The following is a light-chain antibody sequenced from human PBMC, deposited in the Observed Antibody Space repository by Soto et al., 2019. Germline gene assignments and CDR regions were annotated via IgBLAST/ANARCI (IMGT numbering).Light chain of an antibody. J-gene: IGLJ3*02. Sequence: QSALTQPRSVSGSPGQSVTISCTGTSSDVGGYNYVSWYQQHPGKAPKLMIYDVSKRPSRVPDRFSGSKSGNTASLTISGLQAEDEADYYCCSYSSSYTWVLGGGTKHTVL. CDR1: SSDVGGYNY. CDR3: CSYSSSYTWV. V-gene: IGLV2-11*01. CDR2: DVS.